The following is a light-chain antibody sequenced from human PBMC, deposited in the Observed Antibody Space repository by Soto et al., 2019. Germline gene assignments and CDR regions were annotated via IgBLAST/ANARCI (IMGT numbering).Light chain of an antibody. V-gene: IGLV2-8*01. Sequence: QSALPQPPSASGSPGQSVTISCTGTSSDVGGSNYVSWYQQHPGKAPKLMIYEVSKRPSGVPDRFSGSKSGSTAALTVSGLQAQDEADYYCSSYAGSNNLFGGGTKLTVL. CDR1: SSDVGGSNY. J-gene: IGLJ2*01. CDR2: EVS. CDR3: SSYAGSNNL.